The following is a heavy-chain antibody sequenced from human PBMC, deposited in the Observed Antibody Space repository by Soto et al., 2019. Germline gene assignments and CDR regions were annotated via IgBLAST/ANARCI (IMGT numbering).Heavy chain of an antibody. V-gene: IGHV3-74*01. CDR1: GFPFSSYW. J-gene: IGHJ4*02. Sequence: EVQLVESGGDLVQRGGSLRLSCAASGFPFSSYWMHWVRHTPWKGLDWVARISGDGVTTYYADSVTGRFTVSRDNAKNTLSLQISGLRAEDTAFYYCAREYYGLLTGYYTDYWGQGTLVSVSS. CDR2: ISGDGVTT. CDR3: AREYYGLLTGYYTDY. D-gene: IGHD3-9*01.